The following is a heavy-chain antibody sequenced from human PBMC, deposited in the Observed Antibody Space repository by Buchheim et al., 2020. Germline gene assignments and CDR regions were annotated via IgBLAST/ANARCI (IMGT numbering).Heavy chain of an antibody. CDR2: IGTAGDT. V-gene: IGHV3-13*01. CDR3: ARDLGYYGMDV. J-gene: IGHJ6*02. CDR1: GFTFSSYD. D-gene: IGHD3-10*01. Sequence: EVQLVESGGGLVQPGGSLRLSCAASGFTFSSYDMHWVRQATGKGLEWVSAIGTAGDTYYPGSVKGRVTISIENAKNSLYLHMNSLRAGDTAVYYCARDLGYYGMDVWGQGTT.